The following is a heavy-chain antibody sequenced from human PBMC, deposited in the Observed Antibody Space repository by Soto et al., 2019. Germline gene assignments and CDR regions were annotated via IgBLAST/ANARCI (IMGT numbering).Heavy chain of an antibody. J-gene: IGHJ6*03. Sequence: GGSLRLSCAASGFTFDDYAMHWVRQAPGKGLEWVSGISWNSGSIGYADSVKGRFTISRDNAKNSLYLQMNSLRAEDTALYYCAKDAIRRGYRSRPQNRYYYYYYMDVWGKGTTVTVSS. V-gene: IGHV3-9*01. CDR2: ISWNSGSI. D-gene: IGHD6-13*01. CDR1: GFTFDDYA. CDR3: AKDAIRRGYRSRPQNRYYYYYYMDV.